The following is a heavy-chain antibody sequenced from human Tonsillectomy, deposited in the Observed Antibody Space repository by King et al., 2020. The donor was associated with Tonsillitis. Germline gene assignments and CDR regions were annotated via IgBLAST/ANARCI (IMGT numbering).Heavy chain of an antibody. Sequence: VQLVESGGGVVQPGRSLRLSCAASGFTFSRYAMHWVRQAPGKGLEWGAVMSYDGSKKYYADSGKGRLTISRDNSNNTLYLQSNSLGAEDTAVYYCAKDLDFWSGYPPPQFDYWGQGTLVTVSS. CDR3: AKDLDFWSGYPPPQFDY. V-gene: IGHV3-30*18. D-gene: IGHD3-3*01. J-gene: IGHJ4*02. CDR1: GFTFSRYA. CDR2: MSYDGSKK.